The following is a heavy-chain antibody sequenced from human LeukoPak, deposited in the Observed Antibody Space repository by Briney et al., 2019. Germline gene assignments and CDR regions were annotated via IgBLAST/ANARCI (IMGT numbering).Heavy chain of an antibody. J-gene: IGHJ4*02. D-gene: IGHD3-10*01. V-gene: IGHV4-30-4*01. CDR1: CGSISSGDYY. CDR2: IYYSGST. CDR3: ARDPYGSGSYEDY. Sequence: SETLSLTCTVSCGSISSGDYYWSWIRQPPGKGLEWIGYIYYSGSTYYNPSLKSRVTISVDTSKNQFSLKLSSVTAADTAVYYCARDPYGSGSYEDYWGQGTLVTVSS.